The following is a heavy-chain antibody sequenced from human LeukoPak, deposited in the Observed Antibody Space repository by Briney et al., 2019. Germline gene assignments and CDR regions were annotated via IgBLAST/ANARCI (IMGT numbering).Heavy chain of an antibody. J-gene: IGHJ3*02. CDR3: ARDLTMIVVVPRRDDAFDI. V-gene: IGHV3-21*01. D-gene: IGHD3-22*01. CDR1: GFTFSSYS. Sequence: PGGSLRLSCAASGFTFSSYSMNWVRQAPGKGLEWVSSISSSSSYIYYADSVKGRFTISRDNAKNSLYLQMNSLRAEDTAVYYCARDLTMIVVVPRRDDAFDIWGQGTMVTVSS. CDR2: ISSSSSYI.